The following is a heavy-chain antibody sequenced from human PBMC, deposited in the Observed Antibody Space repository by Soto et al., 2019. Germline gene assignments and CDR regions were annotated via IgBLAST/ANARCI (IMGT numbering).Heavy chain of an antibody. CDR2: ISGSGGST. V-gene: IGHV3-23*01. CDR1: GFTFSSYA. Sequence: PGGSLRLSCAASGFTFSSYAMSWVRQAPGKGLEWVSAISGSGGSTYYADSVKGRFTISRDNSKKTLYLQMNSLRAEDTAVYYCAKARAQYYDFWSGYPVDYWGQGTLVTVSS. CDR3: AKARAQYYDFWSGYPVDY. D-gene: IGHD3-3*01. J-gene: IGHJ4*02.